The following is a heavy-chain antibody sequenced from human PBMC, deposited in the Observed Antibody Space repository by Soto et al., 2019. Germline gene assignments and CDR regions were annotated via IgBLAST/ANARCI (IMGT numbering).Heavy chain of an antibody. D-gene: IGHD2-15*01. J-gene: IGHJ5*02. Sequence: QITLKESGPTLVKPTQTLTLTCTFSGFSLSTSGVGVGWIRQPPGKALEWLALIYWDDDKRYSPSLKSRLTITKDTSKNQVVLTMTNMDPVDTATYYCAHRYCSGGSCYFGPNWFDPWGQGTLVTVFS. CDR1: GFSLSTSGVG. CDR3: AHRYCSGGSCYFGPNWFDP. CDR2: IYWDDDK. V-gene: IGHV2-5*02.